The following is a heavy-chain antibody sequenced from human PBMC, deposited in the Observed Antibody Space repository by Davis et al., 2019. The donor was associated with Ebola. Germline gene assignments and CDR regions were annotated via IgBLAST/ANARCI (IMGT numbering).Heavy chain of an antibody. J-gene: IGHJ5*02. CDR2: ISSSSSTI. CDR1: GFTFSSYS. V-gene: IGHV3-48*01. Sequence: PGGSLRLSCAASGFTFSSYSMNWVRQAPGKGLEWVSYISSSSSTIYYADSVKGRFTISRDNSKNTLYLQMNSLRAEDTAVYYCARDNIAMRQQLVRGWFDPWGQGTLVTVSS. CDR3: ARDNIAMRQQLVRGWFDP. D-gene: IGHD6-13*01.